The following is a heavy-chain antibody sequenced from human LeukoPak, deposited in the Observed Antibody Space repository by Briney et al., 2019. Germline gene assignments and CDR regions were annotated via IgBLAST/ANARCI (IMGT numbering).Heavy chain of an antibody. D-gene: IGHD2-15*01. V-gene: IGHV3-7*03. CDR3: ARDFGLRCSGGTCYSVYYYGMDV. Sequence: GGSLRLSCSASGFSFSNYAMYWVRQAPGKGLVRVANIKQGGSEKYYVDSVKGRFTISRDNAKNSLYLQMNSLRAEDTAVYYCARDFGLRCSGGTCYSVYYYGMDVWGKGTTVTVSS. J-gene: IGHJ6*04. CDR2: IKQGGSEK. CDR1: GFSFSNYA.